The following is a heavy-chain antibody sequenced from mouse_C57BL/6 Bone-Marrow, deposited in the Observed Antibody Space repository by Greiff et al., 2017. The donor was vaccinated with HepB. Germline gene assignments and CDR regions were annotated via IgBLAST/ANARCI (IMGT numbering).Heavy chain of an antibody. D-gene: IGHD1-1*01. CDR2: IHPNSGST. V-gene: IGHV1-64*01. CDR1: GYTFTSYW. CDR3: ARGPFYYYGSSGFLY. Sequence: QVQLQQPGAELVKPGASVKLSCKASGYTFTSYWMHWVKQRPGQGLEWIGMIHPNSGSTNYNEKFKSKATLTVDKSSSTAYMQLSSLTSEDSAVYYCARGPFYYYGSSGFLYWGQGTLVTVSA. J-gene: IGHJ3*01.